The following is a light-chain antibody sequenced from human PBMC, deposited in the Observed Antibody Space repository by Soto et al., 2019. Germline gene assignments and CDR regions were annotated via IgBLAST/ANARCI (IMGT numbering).Light chain of an antibody. CDR1: QGISNS. J-gene: IGKJ3*01. CDR3: QKYKSATYT. V-gene: IGKV1-27*01. CDR2: DAS. Sequence: IQMTQSPSSLSPSIGDRVTITCRASQGISNSLAWYQQKPGKGPSVLIYDASTLQSGVPSRFSGSGSGTDFTLTINSLQHEDVATYYCQKYKSATYTFGPGTKVDIK.